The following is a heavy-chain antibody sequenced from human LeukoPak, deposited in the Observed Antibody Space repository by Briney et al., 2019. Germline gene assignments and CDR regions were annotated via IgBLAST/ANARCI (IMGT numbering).Heavy chain of an antibody. J-gene: IGHJ4*02. Sequence: ASVKVSCKASGYTFTSSGISWVRQAPGQGLEWMGWISAYNGNTNYAQKLQGRVTMTTDTSTSTAYMELRSLRSDDTAVYYCARSGSRATMVRGVIPNFDYWGQGTLVTVSS. CDR1: GYTFTSSG. D-gene: IGHD3-10*01. CDR2: ISAYNGNT. V-gene: IGHV1-18*01. CDR3: ARSGSRATMVRGVIPNFDY.